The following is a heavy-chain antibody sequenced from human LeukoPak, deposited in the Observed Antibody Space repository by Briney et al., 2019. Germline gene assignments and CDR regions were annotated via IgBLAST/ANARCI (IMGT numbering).Heavy chain of an antibody. J-gene: IGHJ4*02. CDR1: GGFISSSSYY. Sequence: SETLSLTCTVSGGFISSSSYYWGWIRQSPGKGLEWIGIIYYSGSTYYNPSLKSRVTMSLDRSANQFSLNLSSVTAADTAVYYCARFSPRAMGNYFDFWGQGTLVTVSS. D-gene: IGHD7-27*01. CDR3: ARFSPRAMGNYFDF. CDR2: IYYSGST. V-gene: IGHV4-39*07.